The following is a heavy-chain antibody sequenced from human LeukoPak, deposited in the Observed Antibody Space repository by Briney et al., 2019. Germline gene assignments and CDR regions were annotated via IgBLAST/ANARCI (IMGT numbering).Heavy chain of an antibody. V-gene: IGHV4-34*01. J-gene: IGHJ5*02. CDR1: GGSFSGHF. CDR3: ARGGRGVPAARRFKPGNWFDP. CDR2: INHSGST. Sequence: SETLSLTCGVYGGSFSGHFWIWIRQPPGKGQEWIGEINHSGSTNYNPSLKSRITISVDTSKNQFSLNLNSVAAADTAVYYCARGGRGVPAARRFKPGNWFDPWGQGTLVTIFS. D-gene: IGHD2-2*01.